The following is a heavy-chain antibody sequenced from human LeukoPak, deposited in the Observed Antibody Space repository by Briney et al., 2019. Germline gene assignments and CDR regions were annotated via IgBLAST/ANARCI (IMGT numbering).Heavy chain of an antibody. Sequence: ASVKVSRQPCGYTLPHYYMYWLRPAPAQGPEWVGVINPSCCSSSHAQKFVARVAMTRDTTTSTLYMELSRLSSEDTAVYYCARDGATSAVVTPIPWFDHWGQGTLVTVSS. D-gene: IGHD4-23*01. CDR3: ARDGATSAVVTPIPWFDH. CDR2: INPSCCSS. V-gene: IGHV1-46*01. CDR1: GYTLPHYY. J-gene: IGHJ5*02.